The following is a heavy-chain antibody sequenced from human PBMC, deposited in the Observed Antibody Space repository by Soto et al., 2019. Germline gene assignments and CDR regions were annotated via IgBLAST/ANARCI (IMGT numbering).Heavy chain of an antibody. CDR2: ISYDGSNK. CDR1: GFTFSSYA. J-gene: IGHJ4*02. Sequence: QVQLVESGGGVVQPGRSLRLSCAASGFTFSSYAMHWVRQAPGKGLEWVAVISYDGSNKDYADSVKGRFTISRDNSKNTLYLQMNSLRAEDTAGYYCARDHLNSWYLDHWGQGTLVTVSS. V-gene: IGHV3-30-3*01. CDR3: ARDHLNSWYLDH. D-gene: IGHD6-13*01.